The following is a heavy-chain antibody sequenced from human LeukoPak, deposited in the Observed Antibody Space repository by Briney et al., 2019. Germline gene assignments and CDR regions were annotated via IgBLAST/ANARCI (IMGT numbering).Heavy chain of an antibody. CDR2: VSAYNGNT. Sequence: TVKLSCKASGYTSITNDISCVRHAPRQGLEWMRCVSAYNGNTNYAQKLQGRVTMTTDTSPNTAYMELRSLRSDDTAVYYCARSAVADTLSAYYFEYWGQGTLVTVSS. V-gene: IGHV1-18*04. CDR3: ARSAVADTLSAYYFEY. J-gene: IGHJ4*02. CDR1: GYTSITND. D-gene: IGHD6-19*01.